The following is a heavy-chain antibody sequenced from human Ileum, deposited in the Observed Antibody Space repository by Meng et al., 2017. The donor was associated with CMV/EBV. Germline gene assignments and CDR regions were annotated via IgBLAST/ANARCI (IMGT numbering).Heavy chain of an antibody. CDR1: RSNFATYW. Sequence: ASRSNFATYWIGWVRQMPGKGLDWMGSIYPAASDTRYSPSFQGQVTISTDKSIGTAYVQWSSLKASDTAIYFCARRTASKSDYFDYWGQGTLVTVSS. CDR2: IYPAASDT. CDR3: ARRTASKSDYFDY. D-gene: IGHD1/OR15-1a*01. V-gene: IGHV5-51*01. J-gene: IGHJ4*02.